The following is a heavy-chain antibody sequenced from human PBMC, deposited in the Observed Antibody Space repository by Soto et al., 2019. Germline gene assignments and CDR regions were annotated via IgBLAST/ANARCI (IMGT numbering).Heavy chain of an antibody. CDR2: IYYNGNI. CDR1: GVSISSYY. Sequence: SETLSLTCTVSGVSISSYYWSWMRQAPGKGLEWIAYIYYNGNINYNPSLKSRATISIDVSKSQFSLKLNSVTAADTAVYYCAREERGSPGGDYWGQGILVTVSS. J-gene: IGHJ4*02. D-gene: IGHD2-15*01. CDR3: AREERGSPGGDY. V-gene: IGHV4-59*01.